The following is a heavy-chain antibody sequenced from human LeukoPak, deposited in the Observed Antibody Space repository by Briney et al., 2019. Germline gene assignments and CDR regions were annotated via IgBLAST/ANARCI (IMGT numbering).Heavy chain of an antibody. CDR2: IRTKAYGGTA. CDR3: TRGSDTVFGVARDGFDS. J-gene: IGHJ4*02. CDR1: GFTFGDYV. V-gene: IGHV3-49*03. Sequence: GGSLRLSCTASGFTFGDYVVSWFRQAPGKGLEWVGFIRTKAYGGTAEYAASVKGRFTISRDDSESIAYLQMNSLRTEDTAVYYCTRGSDTVFGVARDGFDSWGQGTLVTVSS. D-gene: IGHD3-3*01.